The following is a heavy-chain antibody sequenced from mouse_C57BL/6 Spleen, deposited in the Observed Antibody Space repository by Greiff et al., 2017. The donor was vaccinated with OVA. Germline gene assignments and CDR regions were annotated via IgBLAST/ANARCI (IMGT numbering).Heavy chain of an antibody. CDR2: INPNNGGT. V-gene: IGHV1-26*01. CDR3: ARGEEYDYDERDYFDY. J-gene: IGHJ2*01. D-gene: IGHD2-4*01. CDR1: GYTFTDYY. Sequence: VQLQQSGPELVKPGASVKISCKASGYTFTDYYMNWVKQSHGKSLEWIGDINPNNGGTSYNQKFKGKATLTVDKSSSTAYMELRSLTSEDSAVYYCARGEEYDYDERDYFDYWGQGTTLTVSS.